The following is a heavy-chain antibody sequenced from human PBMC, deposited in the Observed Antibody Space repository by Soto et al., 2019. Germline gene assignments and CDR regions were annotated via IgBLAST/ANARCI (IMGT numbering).Heavy chain of an antibody. J-gene: IGHJ4*02. CDR3: TRWSVGATIDS. Sequence: EVQLVESGGGLVQPGGFLKLSCAASGFTFSGSAMHWVRQASGKGLEWVGRIRSKANSYATAYAASVKGRFTISRDDSKNTAYLQMNSLKTEDTAVYYCTRWSVGATIDSWGQGTLVTVSS. V-gene: IGHV3-73*01. CDR2: IRSKANSYAT. CDR1: GFTFSGSA. D-gene: IGHD1-26*01.